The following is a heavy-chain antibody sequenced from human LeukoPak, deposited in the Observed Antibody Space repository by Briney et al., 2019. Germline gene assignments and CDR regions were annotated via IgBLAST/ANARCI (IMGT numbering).Heavy chain of an antibody. CDR2: INHSGST. Sequence: SETLSLTCAVSGGSISSSNWWSWVRQPPGKGLEWIGEINHSGSTNYNPSLKSRVTISVDTSKNQFSLKLSSVTAADTAVYYCARGRYYDSSGDLYYFDYWGQGTLVTVSS. J-gene: IGHJ4*02. CDR3: ARGRYYDSSGDLYYFDY. D-gene: IGHD3-22*01. V-gene: IGHV4-4*02. CDR1: GGSISSSNW.